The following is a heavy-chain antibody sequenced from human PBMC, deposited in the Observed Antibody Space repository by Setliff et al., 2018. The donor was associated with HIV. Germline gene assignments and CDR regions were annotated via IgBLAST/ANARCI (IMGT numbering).Heavy chain of an antibody. CDR2: LNYSGYT. CDR3: ARLFQWMSYSFDI. D-gene: IGHD5-12*01. Sequence: SETLSLTCTVSGGSISSDSYYWGWIRQPPGKGLEWIASLNYSGYTYHNPSLKTRVTISIDTSKSQFSLKLNSITSADTGVYYGARLFQWMSYSFDIWGQGTVVT. V-gene: IGHV4-39*01. CDR1: GGSISSDSYY. J-gene: IGHJ3*02.